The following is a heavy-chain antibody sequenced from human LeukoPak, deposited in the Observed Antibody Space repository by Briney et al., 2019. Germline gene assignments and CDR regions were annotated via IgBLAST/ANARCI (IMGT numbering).Heavy chain of an antibody. CDR1: GGSINSDNYY. D-gene: IGHD3-22*01. V-gene: IGHV4-61*02. J-gene: IGHJ4*02. CDR2: IYYSGNT. CDR3: ARGFPPRMYYDRSGYYSYHFDY. Sequence: PSQTLSLTCTVSGGSINSDNYYWNWIRQPAGKGLEWIGRIYYSGNTNYNPSLKSRVTISLETSKKQFSLQLSSVTAADTAVYYCARGFPPRMYYDRSGYYSYHFDYWGQGTLVTVSS.